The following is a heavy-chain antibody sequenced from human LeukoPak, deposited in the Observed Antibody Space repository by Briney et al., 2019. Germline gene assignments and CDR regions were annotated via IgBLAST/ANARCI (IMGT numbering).Heavy chain of an antibody. CDR3: ARDSSGRFGTYYMDV. D-gene: IGHD6-19*01. Sequence: GGSLRLSCEASGFSFSSYWMNWVRQAPGMGLKWVANINQDGSEKYYVDSVKGRFTVSRDNAKKSLYLQMKSLRAEDTAVYYCARDSSGRFGTYYMDVWGKGTTVTASS. V-gene: IGHV3-7*01. CDR1: GFSFSSYW. J-gene: IGHJ6*03. CDR2: INQDGSEK.